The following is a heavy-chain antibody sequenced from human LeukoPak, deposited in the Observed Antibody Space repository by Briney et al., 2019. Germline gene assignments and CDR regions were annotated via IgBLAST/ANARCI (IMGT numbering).Heavy chain of an antibody. Sequence: SETLSLTCAVSGGSISSYYWSWIRQPAGKGLEWIGGIYTSGSTNYNPSLKSRVTMSVDTSKNQFSLKLSSVTAADTAVYYCARANVSDSRGWPPSWWFDPWGQGTLVTVSS. CDR2: IYTSGST. CDR1: GGSISSYY. D-gene: IGHD6-19*01. J-gene: IGHJ5*02. V-gene: IGHV4-4*07. CDR3: ARANVSDSRGWPPSWWFDP.